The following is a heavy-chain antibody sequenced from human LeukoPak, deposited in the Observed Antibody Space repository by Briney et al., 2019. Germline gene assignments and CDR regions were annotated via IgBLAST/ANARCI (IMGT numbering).Heavy chain of an antibody. D-gene: IGHD2-2*01. J-gene: IGHJ4*02. CDR2: INHSGST. CDR1: GGSFSGYY. CDR3: ARHARVVVVPAAIKWTYYFDY. V-gene: IGHV4-34*01. Sequence: SETLSLTCAVYGGSFSGYYWSWIRQPPGKGLEWIGEINHSGSTNYNPSLKSRVTISVDTSKNQFSLKLSSVTAADTAVYYCARHARVVVVPAAIKWTYYFDYWGQGTLVTVSS.